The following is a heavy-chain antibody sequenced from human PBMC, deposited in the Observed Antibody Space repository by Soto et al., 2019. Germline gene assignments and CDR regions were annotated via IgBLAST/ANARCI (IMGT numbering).Heavy chain of an antibody. J-gene: IGHJ4*02. Sequence: PSETLSLTCTVSGDSLSGGDYYWSWIRQPPGKGLEWIGDIYYTGFTFYNPSLKSRLTISLDSSKNQFSLRLNSVTAADTAVYFCARAYRINGWSDYFFDYWGQGTPVTVSS. V-gene: IGHV4-30-4*08. CDR3: ARAYRINGWSDYFFDY. D-gene: IGHD6-19*01. CDR1: GDSLSGGDYY. CDR2: IYYTGFT.